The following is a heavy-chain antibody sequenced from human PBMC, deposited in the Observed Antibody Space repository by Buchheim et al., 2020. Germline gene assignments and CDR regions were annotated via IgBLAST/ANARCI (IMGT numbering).Heavy chain of an antibody. CDR3: AKKYSVGPLNYFDY. D-gene: IGHD1-26*01. V-gene: IGHV3-23*04. J-gene: IGHJ4*02. CDR2: IVGSGGGT. CDR1: GFTFSSYA. Sequence: EVQLVESGGGLVQPGGSLRLSCAASGFTFSSYAMTWVRQAPGKGLEWVSAIVGSGGGTYYADSVKDRFTISRDNSKNALYLQMNSLRAEDTAIYYCAKKYSVGPLNYFDYWGQGTL.